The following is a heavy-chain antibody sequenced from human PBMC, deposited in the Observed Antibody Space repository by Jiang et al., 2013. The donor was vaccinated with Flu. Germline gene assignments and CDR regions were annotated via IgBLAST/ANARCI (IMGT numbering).Heavy chain of an antibody. V-gene: IGHV4-4*02. J-gene: IGHJ4*02. CDR3: ARGVPIAVAGHRVFSFDY. CDR2: IYHSGST. CDR1: GGSISSSNW. Sequence: GPGLVKPSGTLSLTCAVSGGSISSSNWWSWVRQPPGKGLEWIGEIYHSGSTNYNPSLKSRVTISVDKSKNQFSLKLSSVTAADTAVYYCARGVPIAVAGHRVFSFDYWGQGTLVTVSS. D-gene: IGHD6-19*01.